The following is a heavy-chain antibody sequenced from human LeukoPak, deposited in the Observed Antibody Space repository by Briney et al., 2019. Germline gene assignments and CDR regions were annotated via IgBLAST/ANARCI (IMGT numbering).Heavy chain of an antibody. Sequence: PSETLSLTCTVSGGSISSSSYYWGWIRQPPGKGLEWIGSIYYSGSTYYNPSLKSRVTMSVDTSKNQFSLKLSSVTAADTAVYYCARDTSRSPDAFDIWGQGTMVTVSS. V-gene: IGHV4-39*07. CDR2: IYYSGST. J-gene: IGHJ3*02. CDR3: ARDTSRSPDAFDI. CDR1: GGSISSSSYY. D-gene: IGHD3-10*01.